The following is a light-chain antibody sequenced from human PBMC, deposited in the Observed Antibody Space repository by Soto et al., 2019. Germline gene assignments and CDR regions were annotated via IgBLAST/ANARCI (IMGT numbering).Light chain of an antibody. CDR3: QQFNSYPII. CDR2: DVS. Sequence: AIQLTQSPSSLSASVGDRVTITCRASQDIRGALAWYQQKPGKAPKILIYDVSSLQSVLPSRFSGSSSGTDFTLTISGLQPEDFATYYCQQFNSYPIIFGQGTRLDIK. CDR1: QDIRGA. V-gene: IGKV1-13*02. J-gene: IGKJ5*01.